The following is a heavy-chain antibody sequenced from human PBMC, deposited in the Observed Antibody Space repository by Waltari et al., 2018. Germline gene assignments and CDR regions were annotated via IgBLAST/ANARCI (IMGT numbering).Heavy chain of an antibody. V-gene: IGHV1-2*02. CDR2: INPNSGGT. J-gene: IGHJ3*02. D-gene: IGHD1-26*01. CDR1: GYTFTGYY. CDR3: ARDPTIVGATSDAFDI. Sequence: QVQLVQSGAEVKKPGASVKVSCKASGYTFTGYYMPWVRQAPGQGLEWMGWINPNSGGTNYAQKFQGRVTMTRDTSISTAYMELSRLRSDDTAVYYCARDPTIVGATSDAFDIWGQGTMVTVSS.